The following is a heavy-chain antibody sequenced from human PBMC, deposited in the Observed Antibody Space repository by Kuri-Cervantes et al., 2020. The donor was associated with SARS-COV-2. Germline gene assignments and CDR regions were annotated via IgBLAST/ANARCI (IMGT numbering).Heavy chain of an antibody. CDR2: ISSSGSTI. D-gene: IGHD2-2*01. CDR1: GFTFSDYY. Sequence: LSLTCAASGFTFSDYYMSWIRQAPGKGLEWVSYISSSGSTIYYAGSVKGRFTISRDNAKNSLYLQMNSLRAEDTAVYYCARSSVPAEFDYWGQGTLVTVSS. V-gene: IGHV3-11*04. CDR3: ARSSVPAEFDY. J-gene: IGHJ4*02.